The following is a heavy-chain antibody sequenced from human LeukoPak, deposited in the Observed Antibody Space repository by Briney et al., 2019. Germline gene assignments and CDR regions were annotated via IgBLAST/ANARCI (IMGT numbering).Heavy chain of an antibody. J-gene: IGHJ4*02. CDR1: GFIFSSYS. CDR2: ISISSTYS. Sequence: KPGGSLRLSCVAFGFIFSSYSMNWVRQAPGKGLEWVSSISISSTYSYYADSVKGRFTISRDNAKTSLYLQMNSLRAEDMALYYCAKGPDYDILTPIDYWGQGTLVTVSS. V-gene: IGHV3-21*04. CDR3: AKGPDYDILTPIDY. D-gene: IGHD3-9*01.